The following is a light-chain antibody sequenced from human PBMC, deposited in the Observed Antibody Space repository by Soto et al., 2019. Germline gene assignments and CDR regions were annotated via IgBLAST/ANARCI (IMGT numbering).Light chain of an antibody. J-gene: IGLJ2*01. V-gene: IGLV3-1*01. CDR2: QDR. CDR1: KLGDKY. Sequence: SSELTQPPSVSVSPGQTASITCSGDKLGDKYAYWYQQKPGQSPVLIISQDRKRPSGIPERFSGSNSGNTATLTISGTQAMDEADYYCQAWDSSTAVFGGGTKLTVL. CDR3: QAWDSSTAV.